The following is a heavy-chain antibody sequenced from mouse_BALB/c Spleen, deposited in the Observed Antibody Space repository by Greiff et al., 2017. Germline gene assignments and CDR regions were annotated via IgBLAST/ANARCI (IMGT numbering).Heavy chain of an antibody. CDR3: ARDGYYLYYFDY. V-gene: IGHV5-6-3*01. Sequence: DVKLVESGGGLVQPGGSLKLSCAASGFTFSSYGMSWVRQTPDKRLELVATINSNGGSTYYPDSVKGRFTISRDNAKNTLYLQMSSLKSEDTAMYYCARDGYYLYYFDYWGQGTTLTVSS. CDR1: GFTFSSYG. D-gene: IGHD2-3*01. CDR2: INSNGGST. J-gene: IGHJ2*01.